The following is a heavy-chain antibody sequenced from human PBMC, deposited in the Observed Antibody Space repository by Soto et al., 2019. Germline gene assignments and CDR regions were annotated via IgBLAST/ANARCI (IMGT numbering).Heavy chain of an antibody. CDR3: AKSEVADIVYFGMDV. CDR2: ISSGGGNS. J-gene: IGHJ6*02. CDR1: GFIFSNYA. D-gene: IGHD2-15*01. Sequence: EVQLLESGGGLVQTGGSLRLSCAASGFIFSNYAMNWVRQAPGKGLEWVSTISSGGGNSYYADSVKGRFTVSRDNAKNTVILQMNSLRADDTAVYYCAKSEVADIVYFGMDVWGQGTTVTVSS. V-gene: IGHV3-23*01.